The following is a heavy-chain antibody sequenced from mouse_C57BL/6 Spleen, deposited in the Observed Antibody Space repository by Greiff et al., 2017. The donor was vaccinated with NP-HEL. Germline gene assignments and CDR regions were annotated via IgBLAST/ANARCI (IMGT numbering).Heavy chain of an antibody. CDR2: IDPSDSET. CDR1: GYTFTSYW. V-gene: IGHV1-52*01. J-gene: IGHJ2*01. CDR3: AREDSSGDVDY. D-gene: IGHD3-2*02. Sequence: QVQLKQPGAELVRPGSSVKLSCKASGYTFTSYWMHWVKQRPIQGLEWIGNIDPSDSETHYTQKFKDKATLTVDKSSSTAYMQLSSLTSEDSAVYYCAREDSSGDVDYWGKGTTLTVSS.